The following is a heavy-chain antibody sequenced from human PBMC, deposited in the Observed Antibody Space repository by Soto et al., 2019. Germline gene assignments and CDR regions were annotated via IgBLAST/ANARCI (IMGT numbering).Heavy chain of an antibody. V-gene: IGHV4-30-2*01. J-gene: IGHJ5*02. CDR1: GGSISSGGYS. Sequence: LSLTCAVSGGSISSGGYSRSWIRQPPGKGLEWIGYIYHSGSTYYNPSLKSRVTISVDRSKNQFPLKLSSVTAADTAVYYCARRARYYYDSSGYYSSNWFDPWGQGTLVTVSS. CDR2: IYHSGST. CDR3: ARRARYYYDSSGYYSSNWFDP. D-gene: IGHD3-22*01.